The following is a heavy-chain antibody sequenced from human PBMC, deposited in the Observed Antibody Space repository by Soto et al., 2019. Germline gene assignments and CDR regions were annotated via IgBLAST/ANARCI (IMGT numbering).Heavy chain of an antibody. J-gene: IGHJ4*02. CDR3: ARHLVVAPLGGFDY. D-gene: IGHD2-15*01. V-gene: IGHV4-39*01. CDR1: GGSISSSSYY. Sequence: QLQLQESGPGLVKPSETLSLTCTVSGGSISSSSYYWGWIRQPPGKGLEWIGSIYYSGSTYYNPSLKSRVTIPVDTSKNQFSLKLSSVTAADTAVYYCARHLVVAPLGGFDYWGQGTLVTVSS. CDR2: IYYSGST.